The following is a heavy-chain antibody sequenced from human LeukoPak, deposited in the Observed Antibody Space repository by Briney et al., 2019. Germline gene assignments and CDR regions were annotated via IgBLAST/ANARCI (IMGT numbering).Heavy chain of an antibody. V-gene: IGHV3-43*02. CDR2: ISGDGVST. CDR1: GLPIADFA. CDR3: AKESGKFDY. Sequence: GGSLRLSCVASGLPIADFAMHWVRQAPGKGLEWVSLISGDGVSTFYADSVKGRFSISRDNSKNSLYLEMNSLRTEDAAMYYSAKESGKFDYWGQGTLVAVSS. J-gene: IGHJ4*02.